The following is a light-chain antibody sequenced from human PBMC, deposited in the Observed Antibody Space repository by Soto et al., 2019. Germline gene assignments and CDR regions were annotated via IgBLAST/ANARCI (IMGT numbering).Light chain of an antibody. J-gene: IGKJ3*01. Sequence: EVVLTQSPGPLSLSPGERATLSGRVSRTVDGKYLAWYHQKPGPAPRLXIHSASTRAPGIPDRFSASGAGTEFTLTISRLEPEDSAVYYCQQYSASTRTFGPGTKVDIK. CDR3: QQYSASTRT. CDR2: SAS. CDR1: RTVDGKY. V-gene: IGKV3-20*01.